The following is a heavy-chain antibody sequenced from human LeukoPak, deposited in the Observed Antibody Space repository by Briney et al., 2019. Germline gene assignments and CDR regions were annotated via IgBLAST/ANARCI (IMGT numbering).Heavy chain of an antibody. J-gene: IGHJ4*02. V-gene: IGHV3-53*01. CDR2: IYSDGTT. Sequence: PTGGSLRLSCAASGFSVSSIYMNWVRQAPGKGLEWVSVIYSDGTTYYADSVKGRFTISRDDSKNTLYLHMNRLRAEDTAVYYCARGGYDSSGYYFAYWGQGTLVTVYS. CDR1: GFSVSSIY. D-gene: IGHD3-22*01. CDR3: ARGGYDSSGYYFAY.